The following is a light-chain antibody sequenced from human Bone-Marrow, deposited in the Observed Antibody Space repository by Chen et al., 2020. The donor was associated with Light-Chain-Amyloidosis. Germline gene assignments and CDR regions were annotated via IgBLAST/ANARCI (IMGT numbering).Light chain of an antibody. J-gene: IGKJ1*01. CDR1: QSVSGSY. V-gene: IGKV3-20*01. CDR2: AAS. CDR3: QQYGSSPRT. Sequence: EIVLTQSPGTLSLSPGERATLSCRASQSVSGSYLAWYQHKPGQAPRLLIYAASGRATGIPDRCRGSGTGTDFTLTISRLEPEEFAVYYCQQYGSSPRTFGQGTKVEIK.